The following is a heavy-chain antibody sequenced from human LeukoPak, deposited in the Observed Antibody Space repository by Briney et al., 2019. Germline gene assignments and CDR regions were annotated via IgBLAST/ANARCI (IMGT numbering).Heavy chain of an antibody. Sequence: PGGSLRLSCAASRFIFSNYKMTWVRQAPGKGLEWVSCISSSSTYIYYADSVKGRFTISRDNSKNSLYLQMNSLRTEDAAFYYCAKDENRGGATPLDYWGQGTLVTVSS. V-gene: IGHV3-21*04. CDR3: AKDENRGGATPLDY. J-gene: IGHJ4*02. D-gene: IGHD1-26*01. CDR1: RFIFSNYK. CDR2: ISSSSTYI.